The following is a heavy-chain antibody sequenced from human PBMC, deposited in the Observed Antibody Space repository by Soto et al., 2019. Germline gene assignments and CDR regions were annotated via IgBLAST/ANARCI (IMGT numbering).Heavy chain of an antibody. J-gene: IGHJ5*02. CDR3: AKGGAFYYVINWFHX. CDR2: ISGSGGST. V-gene: IGHV3-23*01. CDR1: GFPFSDDA. Sequence: SLRLSCGTSGFPFSDDAMNWVRQAPGKGLEWFSTISGSGGSTDYADSVRGRLTISRDNPKNTLYLQMHSLRPDETAIYYCAKGGAFYYVINWFHXWGQVTSFTVSX. D-gene: IGHD3-10*02.